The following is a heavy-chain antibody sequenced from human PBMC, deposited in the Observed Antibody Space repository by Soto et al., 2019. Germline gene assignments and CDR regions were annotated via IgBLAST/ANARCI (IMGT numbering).Heavy chain of an antibody. J-gene: IGHJ6*02. CDR2: IWYDGSNK. Sequence: GGSLRLSCAASGFTFSSYGMHWVRQAPGKGLEWVAVIWYDGSNKYYADSVEGRFTISRDNSKNTLYLQMNSLRAEDTAVYYCARDRSSGWGYYYYGMDVWGQGTTVTVSS. D-gene: IGHD6-19*01. V-gene: IGHV3-33*01. CDR3: ARDRSSGWGYYYYGMDV. CDR1: GFTFSSYG.